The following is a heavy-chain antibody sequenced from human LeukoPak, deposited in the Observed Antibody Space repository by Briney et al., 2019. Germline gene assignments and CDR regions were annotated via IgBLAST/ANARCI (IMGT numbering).Heavy chain of an antibody. CDR2: SYHSGST. J-gene: IGHJ4*02. Sequence: SSETLSLTCAVSGGSISSSNWWSWGRQPPGKGLEGIGESYHSGSTNYNASLKSRVTISVDKSKNQFSLKLSSVTAADPAVYYCARQLRYSSSSYFAYWGQGTLVTVSS. CDR1: GGSISSSNW. CDR3: ARQLRYSSSSYFAY. V-gene: IGHV4-4*02. D-gene: IGHD6-13*01.